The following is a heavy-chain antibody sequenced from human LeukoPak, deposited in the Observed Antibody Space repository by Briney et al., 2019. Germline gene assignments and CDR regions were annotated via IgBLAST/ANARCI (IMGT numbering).Heavy chain of an antibody. CDR2: IWYDGSNK. CDR1: GFTFSSYS. CDR3: ARDGWERPFDY. V-gene: IGHV3-33*08. Sequence: GGSLRLSCAASGFTFSSYSMHWVRQAPGKGLEWVAVIWYDGSNKYYADSVKGRFTISRDNSKNTLYLQMNSLRAEDTAVYYCARDGWERPFDYWGQGTLVTVSS. D-gene: IGHD1-26*01. J-gene: IGHJ4*02.